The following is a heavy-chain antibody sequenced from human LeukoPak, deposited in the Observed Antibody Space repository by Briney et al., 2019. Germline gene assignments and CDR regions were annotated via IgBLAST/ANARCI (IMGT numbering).Heavy chain of an antibody. D-gene: IGHD2-15*01. Sequence: PSETLSLTCAAYGGSFSGYYWSWIRQPPGKGLEWIGEINHSGSTNYNPSLKSRVTISVDTSKNQFSLKLSSVTAADTAVYYCARGRRTVVAATINWFDPWGQGTLVTVSS. CDR2: INHSGST. CDR3: ARGRRTVVAATINWFDP. CDR1: GGSFSGYY. V-gene: IGHV4-34*01. J-gene: IGHJ5*02.